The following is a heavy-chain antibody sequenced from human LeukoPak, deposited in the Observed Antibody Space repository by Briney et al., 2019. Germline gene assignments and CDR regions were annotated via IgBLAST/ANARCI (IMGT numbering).Heavy chain of an antibody. CDR3: AREREYSSSWTPLDY. CDR2: TYYRSKWYN. CDR1: GDSVSINSAA. Sequence: SQTLSLTSAISGDSVSINSAAWNWIRQSPSRGLEWLGRTYYRSKWYNNYAISVKSRITINPDTSKNQFSLQLNSVTPEDTAVYYCAREREYSSSWTPLDYWGQGTLVTVSS. V-gene: IGHV6-1*01. D-gene: IGHD6-13*01. J-gene: IGHJ4*02.